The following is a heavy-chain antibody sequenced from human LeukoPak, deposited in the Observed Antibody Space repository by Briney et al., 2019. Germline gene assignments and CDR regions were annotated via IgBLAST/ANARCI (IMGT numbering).Heavy chain of an antibody. V-gene: IGHV4-34*01. J-gene: IGHJ6*02. CDR3: ARLILMEWPYYYYGMDV. Sequence: SETLSLTCAVYGGSFSGYYWSWIRQPPGKGLEWIGEINHSGSTNYNPSLKSRVTISVDTSKNQFSLKRSSVTAADTAVYYCARLILMEWPYYYYGMDVWGQGTTVTVSS. CDR1: GGSFSGYY. D-gene: IGHD3-3*01. CDR2: INHSGST.